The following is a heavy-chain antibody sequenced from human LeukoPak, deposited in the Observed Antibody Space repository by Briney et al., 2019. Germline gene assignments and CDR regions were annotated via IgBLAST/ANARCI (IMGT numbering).Heavy chain of an antibody. V-gene: IGHV1-69*13. CDR1: GGTFSSYA. Sequence: SVKVSCKASGGTFSSYAISWVRQAPGQGLEWMGGIIPIFGTANYAQKFQGRVTITADESTSTAYMELSSLRSEDTAVYYCARSTVDAAMVSPRSFDYWGQGTLVTVSS. D-gene: IGHD5-18*01. CDR3: ARSTVDAAMVSPRSFDY. J-gene: IGHJ4*02. CDR2: IIPIFGTA.